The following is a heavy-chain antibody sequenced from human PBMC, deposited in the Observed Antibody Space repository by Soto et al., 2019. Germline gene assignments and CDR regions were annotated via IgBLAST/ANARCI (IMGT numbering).Heavy chain of an antibody. V-gene: IGHV3-21*01. CDR3: ARKDSGSYHIDY. CDR1: GFTFSSYS. Sequence: GGSLRLSCAASGFTFSSYSMNWVRQAPGKGLEWVSSISSSSYIYYADSVKGRFTISRDNAKNSLYLQMNSLRAEDTAVYYCARKDSGSYHIDYWGQGTLVTVSS. CDR2: ISSSSYI. D-gene: IGHD3-10*01. J-gene: IGHJ4*02.